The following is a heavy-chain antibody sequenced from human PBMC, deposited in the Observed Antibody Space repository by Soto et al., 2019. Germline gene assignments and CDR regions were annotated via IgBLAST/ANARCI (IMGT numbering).Heavy chain of an antibody. Sequence: VASVKVSCKTSGYTFTDYDINWVRQAPGQGLEWMGWVSPDHGNAGYARQFQGRITMTSDTSINTVFMELTNLRPEDTAVYYCAVTTGYWGQGTKVPVSS. V-gene: IGHV1-8*01. CDR1: GYTFTDYD. J-gene: IGHJ4*02. D-gene: IGHD4-17*01. CDR2: VSPDHGNA. CDR3: AVTTGY.